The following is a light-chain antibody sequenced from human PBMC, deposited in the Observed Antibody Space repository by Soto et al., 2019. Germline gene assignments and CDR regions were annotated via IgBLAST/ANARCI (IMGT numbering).Light chain of an antibody. Sequence: EIVLTQSPGTLSLSPGERATLSCRASQSVSISYLAWYQQKPGQAPRLLIYGASSRATGIPDRFSGSGSGTDFTLTISRLEPEDFAVYYCQQYDSSPLPFGGGTKVEIK. J-gene: IGKJ4*01. CDR2: GAS. V-gene: IGKV3-20*01. CDR1: QSVSISY. CDR3: QQYDSSPLP.